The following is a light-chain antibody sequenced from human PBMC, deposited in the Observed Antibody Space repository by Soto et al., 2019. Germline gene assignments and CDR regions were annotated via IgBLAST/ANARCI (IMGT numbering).Light chain of an antibody. J-gene: IGKJ1*01. CDR2: GAS. Sequence: EIVLSQSPGTLSLSPGERVTLSCRASQSVISNYLAWYQQKPGQAPRLLIYGASSRATGIPDRLSGSGSGTDFTLTISRLEPEDYAVYYCQQYGGSSWTFGQGTKLESK. V-gene: IGKV3-20*01. CDR3: QQYGGSSWT. CDR1: QSVISNY.